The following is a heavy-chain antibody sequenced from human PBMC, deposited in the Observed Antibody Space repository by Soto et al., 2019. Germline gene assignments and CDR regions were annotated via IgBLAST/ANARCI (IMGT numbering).Heavy chain of an antibody. V-gene: IGHV1-46*01. J-gene: IGHJ6*02. D-gene: IGHD2-2*01. CDR1: GYTFTSYY. CDR3: ARDLEDIVVVPAASGSGRYYYYGMDV. Sequence: ASVKVSCKASGYTFTSYYMHWVRQAPGQGLEWMGIINPSGGSTSYAQKFKGRVTMTRDRSTSTVYMELSSLRSEDTAVYYCARDLEDIVVVPAASGSGRYYYYGMDVWGQGTTVTVSS. CDR2: INPSGGST.